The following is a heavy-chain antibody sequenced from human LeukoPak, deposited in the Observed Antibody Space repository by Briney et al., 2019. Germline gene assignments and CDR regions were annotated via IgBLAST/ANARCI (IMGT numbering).Heavy chain of an antibody. Sequence: ASVKVSCTVSGYTLTELSMHWVRQAPGKGLEWMGGFDPEDGETIYAQKFQGRVTMTEDTSTDTAYMELSSLRSEDTAVYYCATDGLLRYYYGMDVWGQGTTVTVSS. D-gene: IGHD1-26*01. CDR3: ATDGLLRYYYGMDV. CDR1: GYTLTELS. J-gene: IGHJ6*02. CDR2: FDPEDGET. V-gene: IGHV1-24*01.